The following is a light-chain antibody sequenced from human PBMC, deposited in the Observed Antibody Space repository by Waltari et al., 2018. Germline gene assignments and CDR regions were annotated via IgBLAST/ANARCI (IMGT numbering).Light chain of an antibody. V-gene: IGLV2-14*01. CDR1: TSDGGGY. Sequence: QSALTPPASVSGSPGQSITITCTWSTSDGGGYVAWYQQSPGQAPKLILYEVSSRPSGVSNRFSGSKSGNTASLTISRLQADDEADYFCGSYLDNIWLFGGGTKLTVL. CDR2: EVS. CDR3: GSYLDNIWL. J-gene: IGLJ3*02.